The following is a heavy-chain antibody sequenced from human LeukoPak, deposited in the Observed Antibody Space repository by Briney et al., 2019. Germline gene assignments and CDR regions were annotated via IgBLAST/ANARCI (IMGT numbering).Heavy chain of an antibody. Sequence: SGGSLRLSCAASEFTFVRYAMNWVRQAPGKGLEWVSYISSSSFKICYADSVKGRFTISRDNSKNSLYLQMDSLRVEDTAVYYCVRDPSYGSSWYYYMDVWGKGTTVTVSS. J-gene: IGHJ6*03. V-gene: IGHV3-48*04. CDR1: EFTFVRYA. CDR3: VRDPSYGSSWYYYMDV. D-gene: IGHD6-13*01. CDR2: ISSSSFKI.